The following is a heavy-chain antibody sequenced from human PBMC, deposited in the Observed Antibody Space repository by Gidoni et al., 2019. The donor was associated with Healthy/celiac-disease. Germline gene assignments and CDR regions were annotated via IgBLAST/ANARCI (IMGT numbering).Heavy chain of an antibody. CDR2: IYYSGST. V-gene: IGHV4-39*01. Sequence: QLQLQESGPGLVKPSETLSLTCPVSGGSISSSSYYWGWIRQPPGKGLEWIGSIYYSGSTYYNPSLKSRVTISVDTSKNQFSLKLSSVTAADTAVYYCARQGRTMVRGVLYGMDVWGQGTTVTVSS. J-gene: IGHJ6*02. CDR1: GGSISSSSYY. CDR3: ARQGRTMVRGVLYGMDV. D-gene: IGHD3-10*01.